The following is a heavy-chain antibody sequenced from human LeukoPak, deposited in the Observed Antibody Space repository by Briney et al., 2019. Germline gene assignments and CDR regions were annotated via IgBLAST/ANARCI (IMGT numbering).Heavy chain of an antibody. J-gene: IGHJ4*02. CDR1: GYTFTNYG. V-gene: IGHV1-18*01. Sequence: ASVTVSFTSSGYTFTNYGISWMRQAPGQGLEWMGWITTYNGYTNYAQKFQGRVTMTTDTSTSTAYMELRSLRSDDAAVYYCARLSGSYYIFDYWGQGTLVTVSS. CDR2: ITTYNGYT. D-gene: IGHD1-26*01. CDR3: ARLSGSYYIFDY.